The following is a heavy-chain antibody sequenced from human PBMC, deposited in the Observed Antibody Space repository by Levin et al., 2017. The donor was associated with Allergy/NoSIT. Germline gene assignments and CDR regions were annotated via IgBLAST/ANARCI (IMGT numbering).Heavy chain of an antibody. J-gene: IGHJ6*02. CDR2: MNPNSGNT. V-gene: IGHV1-8*01. D-gene: IGHD4-17*01. CDR1: GYTFTSYD. Sequence: ASVKVSCKASGYTFTSYDINWVRQATGQGLEWMGWMNPNSGNTGYAQKFQGRVTMTRNTSISTAYMELSSLRSEDTAVYYCARSPTVTTFEYYYYGMDVWGQGTTVTVSS. CDR3: ARSPTVTTFEYYYYGMDV.